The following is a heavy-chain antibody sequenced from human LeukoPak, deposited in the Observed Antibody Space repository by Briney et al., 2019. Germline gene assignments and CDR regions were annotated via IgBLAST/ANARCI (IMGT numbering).Heavy chain of an antibody. CDR3: ARDLAAAGTIDP. D-gene: IGHD6-13*01. J-gene: IGHJ5*02. Sequence: SETLSLTCTISGGSISSYYWSWIRQPPGKGLEWIGYIYHSGSTNYNPSLKSRATISEDTSKNQFSLKLSSVTAADTAVYYCARDLAAAGTIDPWGQGTLVTVSS. CDR2: IYHSGST. V-gene: IGHV4-59*01. CDR1: GGSISSYY.